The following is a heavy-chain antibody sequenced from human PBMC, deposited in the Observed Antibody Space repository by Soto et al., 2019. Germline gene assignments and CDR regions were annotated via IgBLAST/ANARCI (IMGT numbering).Heavy chain of an antibody. CDR2: ISGFNGNT. CDR3: ARIGVSSGHESPDFDS. D-gene: IGHD3-16*01. J-gene: IGHJ4*02. CDR1: GYTFNFYG. Sequence: ASVKVSCKASGYTFNFYGITWVRQAPGQGLEWMGWISGFNGNTNYAADLQGRVTMTTDTSTSTAYMELMGLRSDDTAVYYCARIGVSSGHESPDFDSWGQGTLVTVSS. V-gene: IGHV1-18*01.